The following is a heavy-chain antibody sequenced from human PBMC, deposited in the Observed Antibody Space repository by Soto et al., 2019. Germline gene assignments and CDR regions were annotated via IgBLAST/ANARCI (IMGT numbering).Heavy chain of an antibody. CDR2: ISSSSSYI. Sequence: GGSLRLSCAASGFTFSSYSMNWVRQAPGKGLEWVSSISSSSSYIYYADSVKGRFTISRDNAKNSLYLQMNSLRAEDTAVYYCARDRYGGNFMYSYYYYYYGMDVWGQGTTVTVSS. J-gene: IGHJ6*02. D-gene: IGHD4-17*01. CDR3: ARDRYGGNFMYSYYYYYYGMDV. CDR1: GFTFSSYS. V-gene: IGHV3-21*01.